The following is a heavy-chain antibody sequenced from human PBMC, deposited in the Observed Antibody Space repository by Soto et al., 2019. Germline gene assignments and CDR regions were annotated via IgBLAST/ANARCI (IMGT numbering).Heavy chain of an antibody. Sequence: PGGSLRLSCAASGFTFSSYGMHWVRQAPGKGLEWVAVIWYDGSNKYYVDSVKGRFTISRDNSKDTLYLQMNSLRAEDTAVYYCAKGPNSGSYFDYWGQGTLVTVSS. V-gene: IGHV3-30*02. J-gene: IGHJ4*02. CDR3: AKGPNSGSYFDY. CDR2: IWYDGSNK. D-gene: IGHD1-26*01. CDR1: GFTFSSYG.